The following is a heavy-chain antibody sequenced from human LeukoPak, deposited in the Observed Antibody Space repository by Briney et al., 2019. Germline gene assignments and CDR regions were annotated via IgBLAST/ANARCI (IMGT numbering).Heavy chain of an antibody. CDR2: IRYDATGK. CDR1: GFTFSTYG. V-gene: IGHV3-30*02. D-gene: IGHD6-13*01. CDR3: ARADGSSWEYFQH. J-gene: IGHJ1*01. Sequence: GGSLRLSCAASGFTFSTYGIHWVRQAPGKGLDWVTFIRYDATGKYYADSVKGRFTISRDNSENTVYLQMNSLRAEDTAVYYCARADGSSWEYFQHWGQGTLVTVSS.